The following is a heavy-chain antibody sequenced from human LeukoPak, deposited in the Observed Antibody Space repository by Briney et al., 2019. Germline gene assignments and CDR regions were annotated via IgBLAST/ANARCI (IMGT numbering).Heavy chain of an antibody. CDR3: ARAPVEMATINAFDI. J-gene: IGHJ3*02. Sequence: SETLSLTCTVSGGSISSSSYYWGWIRQPPGKGLEWIGYIYHSGSTYYNPSLKSRVTISVDRSKNQFSLKLSSVTAADTAVYYCARAPVEMATINAFDIWGQGTMVTVSS. V-gene: IGHV4-30-2*01. D-gene: IGHD5-24*01. CDR1: GGSISSSSYY. CDR2: IYHSGST.